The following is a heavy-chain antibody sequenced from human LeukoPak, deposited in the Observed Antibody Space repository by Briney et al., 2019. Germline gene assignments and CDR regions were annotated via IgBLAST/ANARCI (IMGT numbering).Heavy chain of an antibody. Sequence: PSETLSLTCTVSGGSISSYYWSWIRQPPGKGLEWIGYIYYSGSTNYNPSLKSRVTISVDTSKNQFSLKLSSVTAADTAVYYCARVSRSSGWYVNYFDYWGQGTLVTVSS. D-gene: IGHD6-19*01. CDR1: GGSISSYY. V-gene: IGHV4-59*01. CDR3: ARVSRSSGWYVNYFDY. CDR2: IYYSGST. J-gene: IGHJ4*02.